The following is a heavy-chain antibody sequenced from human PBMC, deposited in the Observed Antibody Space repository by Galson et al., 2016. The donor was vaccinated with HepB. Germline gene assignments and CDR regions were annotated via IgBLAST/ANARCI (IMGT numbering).Heavy chain of an antibody. CDR3: ARRDYLHDMDV. CDR2: ISASSSTI. CDR1: GFTFSAYG. D-gene: IGHD3-10*01. V-gene: IGHV3-48*04. J-gene: IGHJ6*02. Sequence: SLRLSCAASGFTFSAYGMNWVRQAPGRGLEWISYISASSSTIYYADSLKGRFTISRDNANDFLYLQIDSLRGEDTAVYYCARRDYLHDMDVWGQGTTVTVSS.